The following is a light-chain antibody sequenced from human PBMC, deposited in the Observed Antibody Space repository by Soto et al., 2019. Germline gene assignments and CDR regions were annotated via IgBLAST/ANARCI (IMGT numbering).Light chain of an antibody. J-gene: IGLJ1*01. V-gene: IGLV2-8*01. CDR2: EVT. Sequence: QSALTQPPSASGSPGQSVTISCTGTSSDVGGYNHVSWYQQHPGKAPKVVIYEVTKRPSGVPDRFSGSKSGNTASLTVSGLRAEDEADYYCSSYATGDNYVFGSGTKVTVL. CDR1: SSDVGGYNH. CDR3: SSYATGDNYV.